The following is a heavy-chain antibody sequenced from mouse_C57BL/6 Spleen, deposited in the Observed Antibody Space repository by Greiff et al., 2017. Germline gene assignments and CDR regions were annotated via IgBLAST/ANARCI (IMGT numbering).Heavy chain of an antibody. CDR1: VYSITRDY. J-gene: IGHJ4*01. V-gene: IGHV3-8*01. D-gene: IGHD6-5*01. CDR2: ISYSGST. Sequence: EVKLQASGPGLAKPSQTLSLTCSVTVYSITRDYWNWIRTFPGTKLEYMGSISYSGSTYYNPSLKSRLSITRDTSKNQYYLQLNSVTTEDTATYYCARSGDDGLYYYARDYWGQGTSVTGSS. CDR3: ARSGDDGLYYYARDY.